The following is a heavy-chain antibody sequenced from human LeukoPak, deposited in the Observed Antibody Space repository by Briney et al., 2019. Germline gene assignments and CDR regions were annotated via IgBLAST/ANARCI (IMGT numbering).Heavy chain of an antibody. CDR3: ARSKIVVVPAAIVGFDY. Sequence: SETLSLTCTVSGGSISSSSYYWGWIRQPPGKGLEWIGSIYYSGSTYYNPSLKSRVTISVDTSKNQFSLKLSSVTAADTAVYYCARSKIVVVPAAIVGFDYWGQGTLVTVSS. J-gene: IGHJ4*02. D-gene: IGHD2-2*01. V-gene: IGHV4-39*01. CDR1: GGSISSSSYY. CDR2: IYYSGST.